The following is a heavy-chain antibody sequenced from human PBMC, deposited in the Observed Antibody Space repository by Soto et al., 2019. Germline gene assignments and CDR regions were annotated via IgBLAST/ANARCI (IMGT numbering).Heavy chain of an antibody. CDR3: ARGPTWAGNVDY. D-gene: IGHD1-1*01. CDR1: GYSFTSYD. J-gene: IGHJ4*02. CDR2: MNPNSGNT. Sequence: QVQLVQSGAEVKKPWASVKVSFKSSGYSFTSYDINWVRQATGQGLEWMGWMNPNSGNTGYAQKFQGRVTMTRNTSISTAYMELSSLRSEDTAVYYCARGPTWAGNVDYWGQGTLVTVFS. V-gene: IGHV1-8*01.